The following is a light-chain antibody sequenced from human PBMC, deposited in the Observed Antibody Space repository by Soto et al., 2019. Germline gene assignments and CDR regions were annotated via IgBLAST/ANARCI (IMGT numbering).Light chain of an antibody. CDR3: CSYAGNSYG. J-gene: IGLJ1*01. CDR1: SSDVGGYKY. CDR2: DVT. V-gene: IGLV2-11*01. Sequence: QSALTQPRSVSGSSGQSVTISCTGTSSDVGGYKYVSWYQHHPDKAPKVIIYDVTKRPSGVPDRFSGSKSGNTASLTISGLQAEDEADYYCCSYAGNSYGFGTGTKVTVL.